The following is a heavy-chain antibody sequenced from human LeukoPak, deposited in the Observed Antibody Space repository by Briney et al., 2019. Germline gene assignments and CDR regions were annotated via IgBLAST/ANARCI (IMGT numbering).Heavy chain of an antibody. CDR3: ARVNAAWVGSGSWDY. J-gene: IGHJ4*02. CDR1: GYTFTGYY. D-gene: IGHD3-10*01. CDR2: INPNSGGT. Sequence: ASVKVSCKASGYTFTGYYMHWVRQAPGQGLEWMGWINPNSGGTNYAQKFQGRVTMTRDTSISSAYMELSGLRSDDTAVYYCARVNAAWVGSGSWDYWGQGTLVTVSS. V-gene: IGHV1-2*02.